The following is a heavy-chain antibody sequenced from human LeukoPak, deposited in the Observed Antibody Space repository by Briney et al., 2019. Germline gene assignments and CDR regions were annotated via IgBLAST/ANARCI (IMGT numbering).Heavy chain of an antibody. CDR3: ASEAGGAAFDF. D-gene: IGHD1-26*01. CDR2: INLDSGAT. Sequence: ASVKVSCKASGYTFTAYYMHWVRRAPGQELECVGWINLDSGATSYEQKFQGRVTMTRDTSISTAFLEVISLTADDTALYYCASEAGGAAFDFWGQGTLLTVSS. V-gene: IGHV1-2*02. J-gene: IGHJ4*02. CDR1: GYTFTAYY.